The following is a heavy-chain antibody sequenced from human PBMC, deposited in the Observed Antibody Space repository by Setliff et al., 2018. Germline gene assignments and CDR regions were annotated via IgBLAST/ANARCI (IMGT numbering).Heavy chain of an antibody. V-gene: IGHV3-7*01. CDR1: GFTFSSYW. CDR2: IKQDGSEK. Sequence: HPGGSLRLSCAASGFTFSSYWMSWVRQAPGKGLEWVANIKQDGSEKYHADSAKGRFTISRDNSKNTLYLQMNSLRPEDTAVYYCARTCSGSGCYAGLESWGQGTPVTVSS. J-gene: IGHJ4*02. D-gene: IGHD2-15*01. CDR3: ARTCSGSGCYAGLES.